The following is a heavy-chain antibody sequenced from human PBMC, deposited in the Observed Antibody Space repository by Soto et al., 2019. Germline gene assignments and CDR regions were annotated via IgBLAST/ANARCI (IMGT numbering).Heavy chain of an antibody. CDR2: INHSGST. Sequence: SETLSLTCAVYGGSFGGYYWSWIRQPPGKGLEWIGEINHSGSTNYNPSLKSRVTISVDTSKNQFSLKLSSVTAADTAVYYCARRPYYDFWSGSIAGYYFDYWGQGTLVTVSS. CDR3: ARRPYYDFWSGSIAGYYFDY. CDR1: GGSFGGYY. V-gene: IGHV4-34*01. J-gene: IGHJ4*02. D-gene: IGHD3-3*01.